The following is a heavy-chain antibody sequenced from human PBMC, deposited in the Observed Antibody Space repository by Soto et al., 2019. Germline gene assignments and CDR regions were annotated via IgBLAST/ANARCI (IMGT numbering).Heavy chain of an antibody. V-gene: IGHV3-43*01. J-gene: IGHJ4*02. Sequence: EVQLVESGGVVVQPGGSLRLSCAASGFTFDDYTMHWVRQAPGKGLEWVSLISWDGGSTYYADSVKGRFTISRDNSKNSLYLQMNSLRTEDTALYYCAKDGSSNSPMAAIAEYFDYWGQGTLVTVSS. CDR1: GFTFDDYT. CDR3: AKDGSSNSPMAAIAEYFDY. CDR2: ISWDGGST. D-gene: IGHD6-19*01.